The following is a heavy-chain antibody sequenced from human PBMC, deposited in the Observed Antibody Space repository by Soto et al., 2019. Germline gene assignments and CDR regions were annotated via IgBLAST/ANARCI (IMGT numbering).Heavy chain of an antibody. CDR3: AKSNYCSSTSCHSSH. Sequence: QVQLQESGPGLVKPSGTLSLTCAVSGDSIRSGAWWTWVRQPPGKGLEWVGEIYHSGSTNYNPSPKSRXTXTVDTSKTQFSLKLTSVTAADTAVYYCAKSNYCSSTSCHSSHWGQGTLVTVSS. J-gene: IGHJ4*02. V-gene: IGHV4-4*02. D-gene: IGHD2-2*01. CDR2: IYHSGST. CDR1: GDSIRSGAW.